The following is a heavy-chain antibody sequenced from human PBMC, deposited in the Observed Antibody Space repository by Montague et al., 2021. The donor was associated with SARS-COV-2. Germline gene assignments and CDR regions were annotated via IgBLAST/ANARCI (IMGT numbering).Heavy chain of an antibody. J-gene: IGHJ6*02. CDR2: INDSGST. Sequence: SETLSLTCTVSGGSISSYHWSWIRQPPGKGLEWIGYINDSGSTNYNPSLKSRVTISVDTSKNQFSLNLSSVTAADTDVYYCARNLVVHYWYGMDVWGQGTTVTVSS. V-gene: IGHV4-59*01. D-gene: IGHD2-15*01. CDR1: GGSISSYH. CDR3: ARNLVVHYWYGMDV.